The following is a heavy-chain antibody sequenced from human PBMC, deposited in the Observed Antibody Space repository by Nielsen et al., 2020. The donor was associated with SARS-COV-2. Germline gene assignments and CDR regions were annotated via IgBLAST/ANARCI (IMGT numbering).Heavy chain of an antibody. Sequence: GGSLRLSCAASGFTFSSYGMHWVRQAPGKGLEWVAVISYDGSNKYYADSVKGRFTISRDNSKNMLYLQMNSLRAEDTAVYYCAKDGPGDYDLTYVDYWGQGTLVTVSS. CDR1: GFTFSSYG. CDR2: ISYDGSNK. CDR3: AKDGPGDYDLTYVDY. V-gene: IGHV3-30*18. J-gene: IGHJ4*02. D-gene: IGHD5-12*01.